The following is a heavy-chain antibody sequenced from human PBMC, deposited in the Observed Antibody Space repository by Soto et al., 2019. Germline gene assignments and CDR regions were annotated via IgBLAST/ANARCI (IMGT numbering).Heavy chain of an antibody. CDR1: GGSFSGYY. Sequence: PSETLSLTCAVYGGSFSGYYWSWIRQPPGKGLEWIGEINHSGSTNYNPSLKSRVTISVDTSKNQFSLKLSSVTAAGTAVYYCARGSVEMARLDYWGQGTLVSVSS. CDR2: INHSGST. V-gene: IGHV4-34*01. CDR3: ARGSVEMARLDY. J-gene: IGHJ4*02. D-gene: IGHD5-12*01.